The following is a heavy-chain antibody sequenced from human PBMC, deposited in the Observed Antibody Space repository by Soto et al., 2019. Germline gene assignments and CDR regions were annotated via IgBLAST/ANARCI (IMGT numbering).Heavy chain of an antibody. V-gene: IGHV3-33*01. CDR2: IWYDGSNK. CDR3: AGGAAGGFG. CDR1: GFTFSSYG. D-gene: IGHD6-13*01. Sequence: QVQLVESGGGVVQPGRSLRLSCAASGFTFSSYGMHWVRQAPGMGLEWVAVIWYDGSNKYYADSVKGRFTISRDNSKNTLYLQMNSLRAEDTAVYYCAGGAAGGFGWGQGTLVTVSS. J-gene: IGHJ4*02.